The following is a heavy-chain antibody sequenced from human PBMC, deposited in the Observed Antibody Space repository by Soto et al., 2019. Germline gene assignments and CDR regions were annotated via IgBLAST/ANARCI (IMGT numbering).Heavy chain of an antibody. CDR3: ARTNYYDSSGYHGAFDI. CDR2: IDPSDSYT. Sequence: GESLKISCKGSGYSSTSYWISWVRQMPGKGLEWMGRIDPSDSYTNYSPSFQGHVTISADKSISTAYLQWSSLKASDTAMYYCARTNYYDSSGYHGAFDIWGQGTMVTVSS. D-gene: IGHD3-22*01. J-gene: IGHJ3*02. CDR1: GYSSTSYW. V-gene: IGHV5-10-1*01.